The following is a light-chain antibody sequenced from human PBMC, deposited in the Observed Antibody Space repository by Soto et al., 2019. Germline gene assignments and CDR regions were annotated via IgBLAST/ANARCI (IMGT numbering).Light chain of an antibody. Sequence: QSALTQPPSASGSSGQSVTISCTGTSSDVGGYNSVSWYQQHPGKAPKLIIYEVSERPSGVPDRFSGSKSGNTASLTVSGLQAEEEADYYCSAYAGINSIDVFGTGTKLTVL. CDR3: SAYAGINSIDV. J-gene: IGLJ1*01. CDR1: SSDVGGYNS. V-gene: IGLV2-8*01. CDR2: EVS.